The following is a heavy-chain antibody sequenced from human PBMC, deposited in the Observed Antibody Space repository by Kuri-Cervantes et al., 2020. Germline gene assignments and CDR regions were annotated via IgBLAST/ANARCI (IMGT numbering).Heavy chain of an antibody. D-gene: IGHD6-13*01. J-gene: IGHJ4*02. CDR3: AKYLNSSSWYYFDY. Sequence: GESLKISCAASGFTVSSNYMNWVRQAPGKGLEWVSVIYSGGSTYYADSVKGRFTISRDNSKNTLYLQMNSLRAEDTAVYYCAKYLNSSSWYYFDYWGQGTLVTVSS. V-gene: IGHV3-53*01. CDR1: GFTVSSNY. CDR2: IYSGGST.